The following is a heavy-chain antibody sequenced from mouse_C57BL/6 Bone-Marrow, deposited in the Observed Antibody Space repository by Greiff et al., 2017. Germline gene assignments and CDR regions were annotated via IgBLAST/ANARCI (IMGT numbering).Heavy chain of an antibody. D-gene: IGHD2-2*01. J-gene: IGHJ2*01. CDR3: ARGKYLLWLRRRRYYFDY. CDR1: GYTFTGYW. V-gene: IGHV1-9*01. Sequence: QVQLKESGAELMKPGASVKLSCKATGYTFTGYWIEWVKQRPGHGLEWIGEILPGSGSTNYNEKFKGKATVTADTSSNTAYMQLSSLTTEDSAIYYCARGKYLLWLRRRRYYFDYWGQGTTLTVSS. CDR2: ILPGSGST.